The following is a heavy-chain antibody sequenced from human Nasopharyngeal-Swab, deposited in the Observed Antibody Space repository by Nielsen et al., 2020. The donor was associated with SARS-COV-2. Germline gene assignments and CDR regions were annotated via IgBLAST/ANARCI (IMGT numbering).Heavy chain of an antibody. CDR1: GFTFHNSW. J-gene: IGHJ4*02. Sequence: GESLKISCAASGFTFHNSWMNWVRQAPGKGLEWVGRIQRKSDGGTADYAAPVKGRFIISRDDSKNTVYLQMDSLKTEDTALYYCTTDFYFDYWGQGTLVTVSS. V-gene: IGHV3-15*01. CDR3: TTDFYFDY. CDR2: IQRKSDGGTA.